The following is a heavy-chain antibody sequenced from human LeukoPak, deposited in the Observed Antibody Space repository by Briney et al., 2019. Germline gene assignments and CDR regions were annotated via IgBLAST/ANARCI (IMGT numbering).Heavy chain of an antibody. D-gene: IGHD1-26*01. CDR3: AKDASETYYRFPFDY. Sequence: PGGSLRLSCAASGFTFSSYAMSWVRQAPGKGLEWVSAISGSGGSTYYADSVKGRFTISRDNSKNTLYLQMNSLRVEDTAVYYCAKDASETYYRFPFDYWGQGTLVTVSS. V-gene: IGHV3-23*01. CDR1: GFTFSSYA. CDR2: ISGSGGST. J-gene: IGHJ4*02.